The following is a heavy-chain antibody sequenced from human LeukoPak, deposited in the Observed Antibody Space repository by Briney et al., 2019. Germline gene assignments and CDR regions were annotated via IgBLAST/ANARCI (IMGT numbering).Heavy chain of an antibody. Sequence: SETLSLTCSVSGARLTNPTYFQWSWFRLPPGKGLEFMGKIFASGTAAFPPPPKSRVTMSLDTSKNEFSLRLTSVTAEDSAVYYCARFKSGGFYYFDSWGQGTLVTVSS. J-gene: IGHJ4*02. CDR1: GARLTNPTYF. D-gene: IGHD2-15*01. CDR2: IFASGTA. CDR3: ARFKSGGFYYFDS. V-gene: IGHV4-61*01.